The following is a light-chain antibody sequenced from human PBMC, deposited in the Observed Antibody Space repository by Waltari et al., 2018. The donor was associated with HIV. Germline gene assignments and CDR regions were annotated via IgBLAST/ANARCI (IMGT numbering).Light chain of an antibody. J-gene: IGLJ3*02. CDR2: STT. V-gene: IGLV7-43*01. CDR3: LLYYGGPQV. Sequence: QTVVTQEPSLTVSPGGTVTLTCASSTGAVTSDHYASWIQQRPGQAPRALIHSTTNKLSWTPDRFSASLLGGKAALTLSDVQPADEAEYYCLLYYGGPQVFGGGTKLTVL. CDR1: TGAVTSDHY.